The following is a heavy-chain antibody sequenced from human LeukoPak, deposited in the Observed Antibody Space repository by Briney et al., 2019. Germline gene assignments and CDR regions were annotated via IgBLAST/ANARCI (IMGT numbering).Heavy chain of an antibody. Sequence: SETLSLTCAVYGGSFSGYYWSWIRQPPGKGLEWIGEINHSGSTNYNPSLKSRVTISVDTSKNQFSLKLSSVTAADTAVYYCARGPKDIVVVPAAILDYWGQGTLVTVSS. CDR1: GGSFSGYY. CDR3: ARGPKDIVVVPAAILDY. V-gene: IGHV4-34*01. J-gene: IGHJ4*02. D-gene: IGHD2-2*01. CDR2: INHSGST.